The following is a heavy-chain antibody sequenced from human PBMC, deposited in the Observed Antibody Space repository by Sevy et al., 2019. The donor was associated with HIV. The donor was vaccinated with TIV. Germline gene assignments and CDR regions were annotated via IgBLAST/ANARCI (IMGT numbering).Heavy chain of an antibody. CDR2: IKSKTDGGTT. V-gene: IGHV3-15*01. CDR3: TTKHGFWSGYYYFDY. Sequence: GGSLRLSCAASGLTFNNAWMTWVRQAPGMGLEWVGRIKSKTDGGTTDYAAPVKSRFTISRDDSKNTPYLQMNSLKTEDTAVYYCTTKHGFWSGYYYFDYWGQGTLVTVSS. CDR1: GLTFNNAW. J-gene: IGHJ4*02. D-gene: IGHD3-3*01.